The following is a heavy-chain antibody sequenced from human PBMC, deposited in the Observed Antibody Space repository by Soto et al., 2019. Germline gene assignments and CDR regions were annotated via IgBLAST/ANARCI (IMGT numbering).Heavy chain of an antibody. CDR3: ARDLAAAILDY. D-gene: IGHD6-13*01. CDR1: GFTFSRYS. V-gene: IGHV3-48*01. Sequence: EVQLVESGGGWVQPGGSLRLSCAASGFTFSRYSMNWVRQAPGKGLEWVSYISSSSSTIYYADSVKGRFTISRDNAKNSLSLQMNSLRAEDTAVYYGARDLAAAILDYWGQGTLVTVSS. CDR2: ISSSSSTI. J-gene: IGHJ4*02.